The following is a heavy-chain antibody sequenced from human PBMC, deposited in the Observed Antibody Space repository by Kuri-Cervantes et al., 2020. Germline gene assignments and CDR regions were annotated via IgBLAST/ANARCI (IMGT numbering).Heavy chain of an antibody. CDR3: ARRVVVPAGGTDAFDI. V-gene: IGHV3-53*01. Sequence: GESLKISCAASGFTVSSNYMSWVRQAPGKGLEWVSVIYSGGSTYYADSVKGRFTISRDNSKNTLYLQMNSLRAEDTAMYYCARRVVVPAGGTDAFDIWGQGTMVTVSS. CDR2: IYSGGST. J-gene: IGHJ3*02. CDR1: GFTVSSNY. D-gene: IGHD2-2*01.